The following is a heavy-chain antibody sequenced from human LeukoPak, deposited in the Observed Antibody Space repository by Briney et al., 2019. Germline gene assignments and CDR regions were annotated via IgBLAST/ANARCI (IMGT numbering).Heavy chain of an antibody. D-gene: IGHD1-1*01. CDR1: GFTFSSYG. CDR3: AGVPWNDP. J-gene: IGHJ5*02. V-gene: IGHV3-23*01. Sequence: GGPLSLSCAASGFTFSSYGMSWVRQAPGKGLEWVSAISGSGGSTYYADSVKGRFTISRDNSKNTLFLQMNSLRAEDTAVYYCAGVPWNDPWGQGTLVTVSS. CDR2: ISGSGGST.